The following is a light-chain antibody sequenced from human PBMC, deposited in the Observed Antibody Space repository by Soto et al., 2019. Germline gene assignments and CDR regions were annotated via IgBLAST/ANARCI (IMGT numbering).Light chain of an antibody. J-gene: IGLJ3*02. Sequence: QLVLTQPPSVSGAPGQRVTISCTGSSSNIGADYYVHWYRQLPGTAPQLLIYYNTNRPSGVPDRFSGSKSGSSASLAIIGLQAEDEAEYFCQSFDSSLGGSVFGGGTKLTVL. CDR2: YNT. V-gene: IGLV1-40*01. CDR1: SSNIGADYY. CDR3: QSFDSSLGGSV.